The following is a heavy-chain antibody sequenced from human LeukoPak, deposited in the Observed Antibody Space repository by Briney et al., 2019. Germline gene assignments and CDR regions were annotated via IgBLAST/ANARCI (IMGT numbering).Heavy chain of an antibody. Sequence: GGSLRLSCAASGFTFSSYAMTWVRQAPGKGLEWVSVISFRGDSTYYAYSVKGRFTISRDNSKNTLYLQMISLRAEDTAVYYCAQKGGADYWGQGTLVTVSS. D-gene: IGHD2-15*01. V-gene: IGHV3-23*01. CDR3: AQKGGADY. CDR2: ISFRGDST. CDR1: GFTFSSYA. J-gene: IGHJ4*02.